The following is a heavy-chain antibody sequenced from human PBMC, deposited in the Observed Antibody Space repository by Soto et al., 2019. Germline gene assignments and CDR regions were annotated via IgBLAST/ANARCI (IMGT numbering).Heavy chain of an antibody. D-gene: IGHD2-15*01. J-gene: IGHJ4*02. V-gene: IGHV3-23*01. CDR2: ISGSGGDT. CDR1: GFTFSSYA. CDR3: VKEMVDAPYVETSPFDF. Sequence: GGSLRLSCAASGFTFSSYAMSWVRQAPGKGLEWVSAISGSGGDTSFADSVKGWFTISRDNSKNTLYLHMSSLRAEGTARYYCVKEMVDAPYVETSPFDFWGQGTLVTVSS.